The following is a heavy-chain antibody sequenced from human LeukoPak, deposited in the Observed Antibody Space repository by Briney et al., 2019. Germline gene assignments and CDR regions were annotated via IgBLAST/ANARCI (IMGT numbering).Heavy chain of an antibody. CDR2: IYYSGST. V-gene: IGHV4-59*01. J-gene: IGHJ5*02. Sequence: PSETLSLTCAVYGGSFSGYYWSWIRQPPGKGLEWIGYIYYSGSTNYNPSLKSRVTISVDTSKNQFSLKLSSVTAADTAVYYCAREMDYYDSSGYYYGSWFDPWGQGTLVTVSS. CDR3: AREMDYYDSSGYYYGSWFDP. D-gene: IGHD3-22*01. CDR1: GGSFSGYY.